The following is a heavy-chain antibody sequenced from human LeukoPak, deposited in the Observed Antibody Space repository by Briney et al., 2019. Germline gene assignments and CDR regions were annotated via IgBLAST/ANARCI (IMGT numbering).Heavy chain of an antibody. D-gene: IGHD6-19*01. V-gene: IGHV3-23*01. J-gene: IGHJ4*02. Sequence: TGGSLRLSCAASGFTFSSYAMSWVRQAPGKGLEWVSAISGSGGSTYYADSVKGRFTISRDNSKNTLYLQMNSLRAEDTAVYYCARLFRPEVGQWLGFDYWGQGTLVTVSS. CDR1: GFTFSSYA. CDR2: ISGSGGST. CDR3: ARLFRPEVGQWLGFDY.